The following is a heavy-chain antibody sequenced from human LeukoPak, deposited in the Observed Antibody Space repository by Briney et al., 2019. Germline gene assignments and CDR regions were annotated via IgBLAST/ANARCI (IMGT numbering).Heavy chain of an antibody. V-gene: IGHV3-23*01. D-gene: IGHD2-2*01. CDR2: LSGSGGNK. CDR1: GFTFSSYA. J-gene: IGHJ4*02. CDR3: AKGRVRGVNQLPYHFDY. Sequence: PGGSLRLSCAASGFTFSSYAMSWVRQAPGKGLEWVSGLSGSGGNKIYADSVKGRFIISRDNSKNTLYLQMNSLRAEDTAVYYCAKGRVRGVNQLPYHFDYWGQGTLVTVSS.